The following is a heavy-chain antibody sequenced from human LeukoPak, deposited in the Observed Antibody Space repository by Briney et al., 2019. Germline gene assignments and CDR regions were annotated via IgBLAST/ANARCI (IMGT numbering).Heavy chain of an antibody. CDR2: ISGTGGRT. CDR3: AKESPVVTLADY. Sequence: GASLRLSCVASGFTFSSFGMSWVRQAPGKGLEWVSTISGTGGRTHYADSVKGRFTISRDNSKNTLYLQMNSLRAEDTAVYYCAKESPVVTLADYWGQGTLVTVSS. V-gene: IGHV3-23*01. CDR1: GFTFSSFG. D-gene: IGHD2-21*02. J-gene: IGHJ4*02.